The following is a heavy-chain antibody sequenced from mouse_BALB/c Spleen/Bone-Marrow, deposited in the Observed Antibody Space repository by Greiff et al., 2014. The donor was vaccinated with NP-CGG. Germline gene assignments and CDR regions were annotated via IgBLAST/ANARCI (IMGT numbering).Heavy chain of an antibody. CDR2: ISSGGINT. V-gene: IGHV5-12-1*01. Sequence: DVMLEESGGGLVKPGGSLKLSCAASGFAFSGYDMSWVRQTPEKRLEWVAYISSGGINTYYPDSVKGRFTISRDNAKNTLYLQMNRLKDEDTAKYYGASQRGDAYAMDYWGQGTSVTVSS. CDR3: ASQRGDAYAMDY. D-gene: IGHD2-13*01. CDR1: GFAFSGYD. J-gene: IGHJ4*01.